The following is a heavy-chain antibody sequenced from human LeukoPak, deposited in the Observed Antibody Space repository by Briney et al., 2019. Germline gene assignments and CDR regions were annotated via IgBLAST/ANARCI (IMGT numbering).Heavy chain of an antibody. CDR3: ARFTSSSLGSDY. J-gene: IGHJ4*02. CDR1: SGSFSGYY. V-gene: IGHV4-34*01. Sequence: SETLSLTCAVYSGSFSGYYWSWIRQPPGKGLEWIGEINHSGSTNYNPSLKSRVTISVDTSKNQFSLKLSSVTAADTTVYYCARFTSSSLGSDYWGQGTLVTVSS. CDR2: INHSGST. D-gene: IGHD6-6*01.